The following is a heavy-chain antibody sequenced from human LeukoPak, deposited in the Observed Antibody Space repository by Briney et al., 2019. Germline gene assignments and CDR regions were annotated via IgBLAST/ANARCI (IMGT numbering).Heavy chain of an antibody. J-gene: IGHJ4*02. CDR2: IYSGGGT. Sequence: QPGGSLRLSCAASAFTFSTNYMSCVRQAPGKGLEWVSVIYSGGGTYYADSVKGRFTISRDNSKNTLYLQMNSLRAEDTAVYYRGRDSIGPLYWGQGTLVTVSS. CDR1: AFTFSTNY. V-gene: IGHV3-66*01. CDR3: GRDSIGPLY. D-gene: IGHD6-19*01.